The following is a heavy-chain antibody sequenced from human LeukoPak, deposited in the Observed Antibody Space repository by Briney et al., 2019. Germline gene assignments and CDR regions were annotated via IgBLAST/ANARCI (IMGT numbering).Heavy chain of an antibody. CDR2: TYYRSKWYN. D-gene: IGHD4-17*01. Sequence: SQTLSLTCAISGDSVSSNSAAWTWIRQSPSRGLEWLGRTYYRSKWYNDYAVSVKSRITINPDTSKNQFSLQLNSVTPEDTAVYYCARDFVRYGDFYYYYYGMDVWGQGTTVTVSS. CDR3: ARDFVRYGDFYYYYYGMDV. V-gene: IGHV6-1*01. J-gene: IGHJ6*02. CDR1: GDSVSSNSAA.